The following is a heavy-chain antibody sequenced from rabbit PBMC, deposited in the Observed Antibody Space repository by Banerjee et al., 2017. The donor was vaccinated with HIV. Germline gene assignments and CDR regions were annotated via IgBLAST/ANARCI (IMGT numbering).Heavy chain of an antibody. V-gene: IGHV1S45*01. CDR1: GFSFSSSYW. J-gene: IGHJ4*01. Sequence: QEQLKESGGGLVQPGGSLTLTCTVSGFSFSSSYWMCWVRQAPGKGLEWIACIGISTGSTYYASWATGRFTISKTSSTTVTLQMTSLTAADTATYFCARAGTSGWGDAFNLWGQGTLVTVS. D-gene: IGHD4-1*01. CDR2: IGISTGST. CDR3: ARAGTSGWGDAFNL.